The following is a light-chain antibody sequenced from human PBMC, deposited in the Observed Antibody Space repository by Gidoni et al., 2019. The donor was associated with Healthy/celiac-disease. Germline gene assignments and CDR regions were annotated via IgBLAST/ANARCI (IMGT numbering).Light chain of an antibody. Sequence: AIQPTHPPSSLPASVGDRVTITCRASQGISNDLGWYQQKPGKAPKLLIYAASSLQSGVPSRFSGSGSGTDFTLTISSLQPEDFATYYCLQDYNYPRTFGQGTKVEIK. CDR1: QGISND. V-gene: IGKV1-6*01. J-gene: IGKJ1*01. CDR3: LQDYNYPRT. CDR2: AAS.